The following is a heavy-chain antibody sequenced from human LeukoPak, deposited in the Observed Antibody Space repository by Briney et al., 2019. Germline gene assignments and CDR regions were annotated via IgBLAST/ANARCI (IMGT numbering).Heavy chain of an antibody. D-gene: IGHD3-10*01. CDR2: INDDGRTT. Sequence: GGSLRLSCAASGFTFSYYWMHWVRQAPGEGLVWVSRINDDGRTTTYADSVKGRITISRDNAKNTLYLQMNSLRAEDTAVYYCARGGYYGSGRFSDFDYWGQGTLVTVSS. CDR3: ARGGYYGSGRFSDFDY. V-gene: IGHV3-74*03. J-gene: IGHJ4*02. CDR1: GFTFSYYW.